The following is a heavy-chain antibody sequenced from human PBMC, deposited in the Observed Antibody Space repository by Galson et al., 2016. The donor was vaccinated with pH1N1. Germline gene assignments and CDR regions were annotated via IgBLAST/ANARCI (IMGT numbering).Heavy chain of an antibody. CDR2: IYWDDDK. CDR3: AHREVMITNAFDF. D-gene: IGHD3-16*01. Sequence: PALVKPTQTLTLTCTFSGFSLNSSGMGVGWIRQPPGKALEWLALIYWDDDKRYSPSLKTRLTINKDTSKNQVVLMMTNMDPVDTATKYCAHREVMITNAFDFWGQGTMVTVSS. V-gene: IGHV2-5*02. CDR1: GFSLNSSGMG. J-gene: IGHJ3*01.